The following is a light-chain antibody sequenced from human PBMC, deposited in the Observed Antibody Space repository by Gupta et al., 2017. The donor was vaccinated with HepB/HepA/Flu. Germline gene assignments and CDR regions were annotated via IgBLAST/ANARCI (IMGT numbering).Light chain of an antibody. CDR1: QSVSSN. CDR2: GAS. Sequence: IVMTQSPATLSVSPGERATLSCRASQSVSSNLAWYQQKPGQAPRLLIYGASTRATGIPARFSGSGSGTEFTLTISSLQSEDFAVYYCQQYNNWPCLTWTFGQGTKVEIK. J-gene: IGKJ1*01. CDR3: QQYNNWPCLTWT. V-gene: IGKV3-15*01.